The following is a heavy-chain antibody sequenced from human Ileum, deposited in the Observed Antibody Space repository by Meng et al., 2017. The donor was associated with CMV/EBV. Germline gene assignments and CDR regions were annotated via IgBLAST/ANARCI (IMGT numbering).Heavy chain of an antibody. CDR3: ARDLRGPRDY. Sequence: GESLKISCGTSAFTFSNYWMHWVRQAPGKGLVWVSRINPDGSGTDYADSVRGRFTVSRDNAKNILYPQMNSLRAEDTAVYYCARDLRGPRDYWGQGTLVTVSS. CDR2: INPDGSGT. V-gene: IGHV3-74*01. J-gene: IGHJ4*02. CDR1: AFTFSNYW.